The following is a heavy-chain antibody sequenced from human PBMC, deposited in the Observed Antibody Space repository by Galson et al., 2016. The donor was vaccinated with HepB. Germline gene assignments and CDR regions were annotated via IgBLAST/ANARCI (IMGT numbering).Heavy chain of an antibody. D-gene: IGHD1-1*01. CDR3: ARVPLERRGPGYFHH. CDR1: GGSISSGDYY. CDR2: IYYSGST. Sequence: TLSLTCILSGGSISSGDYYWSWIRQHPGKGLEWIGHIYYSGSTYHTPSLKSRLPISGDTSKNQFSLKLSSVTAADTAVYYCARVPLERRGPGYFHHWGQGTLVTVSS. J-gene: IGHJ4*02. V-gene: IGHV4-31*03.